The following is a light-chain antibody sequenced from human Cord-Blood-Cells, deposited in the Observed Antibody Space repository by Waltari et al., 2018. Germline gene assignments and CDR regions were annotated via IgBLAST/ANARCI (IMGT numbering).Light chain of an antibody. V-gene: IGKV1-5*01. CDR3: QQYNSYSWT. J-gene: IGKJ1*01. Sequence: DIQMTQSPSTLSASVGDRVTITCRASQSISSWLAWYQQKPGKAPKLLIYYASSVESGVPSRFSGSGSGTEFTLTISSLQPDDFATYYCQQYNSYSWTFGQGTKVEIK. CDR1: QSISSW. CDR2: YAS.